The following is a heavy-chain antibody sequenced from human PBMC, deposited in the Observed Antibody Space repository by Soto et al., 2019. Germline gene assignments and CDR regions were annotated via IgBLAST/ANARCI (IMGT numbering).Heavy chain of an antibody. Sequence: QVQVMQSGAEVKKPGDSVKVSCKTSGYIFSDYGINWVRQAPGQGLEWMGWISGYSGNANLAQKFQGRVTMTTDKSTRTAYMKLRRLRSDDTAVYYCAKRTSGTTWGESDYWCQGTLVTVSS. V-gene: IGHV1-18*04. CDR2: ISGYSGNA. J-gene: IGHJ4*02. CDR1: GYIFSDYG. CDR3: AKRTSGTTWGESDY. D-gene: IGHD4-17*01.